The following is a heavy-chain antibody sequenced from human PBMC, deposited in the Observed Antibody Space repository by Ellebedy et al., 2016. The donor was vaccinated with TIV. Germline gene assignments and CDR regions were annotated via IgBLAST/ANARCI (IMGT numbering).Heavy chain of an antibody. Sequence: SVKVSCKASGGTFSSYAVTWVRQAPGQGLEWMGGVIPVFFTAKYAQKFQGRVTITADESTSTAYMELSSLRSEDTAVYYCARVVVVPNYYYYYGMDVWGQGTTVTVSS. CDR2: VIPVFFTA. J-gene: IGHJ6*02. CDR1: GGTFSSYA. CDR3: ARVVVVPNYYYYYGMDV. D-gene: IGHD2-2*01. V-gene: IGHV1-69*13.